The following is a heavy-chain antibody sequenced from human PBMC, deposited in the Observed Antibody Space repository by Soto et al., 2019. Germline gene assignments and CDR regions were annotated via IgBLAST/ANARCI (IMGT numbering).Heavy chain of an antibody. CDR3: ARADPSGWLDY. CDR2: IYYSGST. D-gene: IGHD6-19*01. Sequence: SETLSLTCTVSGGSISIYYWSWIRQPPGKGLEWIGYIYYSGSTNYNPSLKSRVTISVDTSKNQFSLKLSSVTAADTAVYYCARADPSGWLDYWGQGTLVTVSS. CDR1: GGSISIYY. J-gene: IGHJ4*02. V-gene: IGHV4-59*01.